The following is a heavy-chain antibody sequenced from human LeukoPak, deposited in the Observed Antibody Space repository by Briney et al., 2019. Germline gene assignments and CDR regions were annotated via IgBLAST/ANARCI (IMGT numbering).Heavy chain of an antibody. Sequence: GGSLRLSCVASGFSFSSYWMHWVRQAPGKGLTWVARISSDGSDTKYGDSVKGRFTISRDNGKNTLYLQMNSLGAEDTAVYYCARDQTQLGPTTVDHWGQGIQVTVSS. CDR1: GFSFSSYW. D-gene: IGHD1-1*01. CDR3: ARDQTQLGPTTVDH. CDR2: ISSDGSDT. V-gene: IGHV3-74*01. J-gene: IGHJ4*02.